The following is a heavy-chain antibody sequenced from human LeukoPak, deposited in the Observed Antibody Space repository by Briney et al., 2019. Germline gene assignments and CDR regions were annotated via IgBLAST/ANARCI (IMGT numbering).Heavy chain of an antibody. D-gene: IGHD3-22*01. CDR3: VRTHSSGYYYFDS. Sequence: GGSLRLSCSASGFTLSSYWMHWVRQAPGKGLVWVSRINTDGSSTNYADSVKGRFTVSRDNAKNTLYLQMNSLRVEDTAVYYCVRTHSSGYYYFDSWGQGTLVTVSS. CDR1: GFTLSSYW. J-gene: IGHJ4*02. V-gene: IGHV3-74*01. CDR2: INTDGSST.